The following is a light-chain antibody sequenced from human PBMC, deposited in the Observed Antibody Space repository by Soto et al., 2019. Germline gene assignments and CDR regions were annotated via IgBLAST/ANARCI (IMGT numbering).Light chain of an antibody. J-gene: IGKJ1*01. CDR2: GAS. V-gene: IGKV3-20*01. CDR1: ESVASSY. CDR3: QQYGSSPWA. Sequence: EIVLTQSPGTLSLSQGERATLSCRASESVASSYLAWYQQKPGQAPRLLIYGASSRATGIPDRFSGRGSGTDFTLTICRLEPEDFAVYYCQQYGSSPWAFGPGTKVDIK.